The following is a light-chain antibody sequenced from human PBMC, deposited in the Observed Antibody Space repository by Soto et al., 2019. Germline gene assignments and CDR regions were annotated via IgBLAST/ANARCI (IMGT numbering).Light chain of an antibody. J-gene: IGKJ4*01. CDR3: QQYLDWPLT. Sequence: EIVMTQSPVTLSVSPGERVTLSCRASQSLANNLAWYQQQPGQTPRLVIYGLSARASGIPGRFSGSGFGTDFTLTISSLQPEDSAVYSCQQYLDWPLTFGGGTKVEL. CDR2: GLS. CDR1: QSLANN. V-gene: IGKV3-15*01.